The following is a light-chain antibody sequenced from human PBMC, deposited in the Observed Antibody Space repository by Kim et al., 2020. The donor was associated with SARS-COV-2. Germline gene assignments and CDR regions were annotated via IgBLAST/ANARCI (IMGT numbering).Light chain of an antibody. Sequence: QSVLTQPPSVSGAPGQRVTISCTGSSSNIGAGYDVHWYQQLPGTAPKLLIYGNSNRPSGVPDRFSGSKSGTSASLAITGLQAEDEADYYCQSYDNSLGGWVFGGVTQLTVL. CDR2: GNS. J-gene: IGLJ3*02. CDR3: QSYDNSLGGWV. CDR1: SSNIGAGYD. V-gene: IGLV1-40*01.